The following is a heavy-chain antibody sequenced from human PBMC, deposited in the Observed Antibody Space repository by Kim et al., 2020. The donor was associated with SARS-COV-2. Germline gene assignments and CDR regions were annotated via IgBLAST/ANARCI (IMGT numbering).Heavy chain of an antibody. D-gene: IGHD3-10*01. Sequence: KFKGRVTMTRDTSTSTVYMELSSLRSEDTAVYYCARGKVVRGFNAFAFDIWGQGTMVTVSS. CDR3: ARGKVVRGFNAFAFDI. J-gene: IGHJ3*02. V-gene: IGHV1-46*01.